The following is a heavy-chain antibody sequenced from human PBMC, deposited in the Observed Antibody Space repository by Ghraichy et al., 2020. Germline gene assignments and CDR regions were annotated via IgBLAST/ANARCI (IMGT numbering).Heavy chain of an antibody. CDR3: ATKVHCSSTSCYGYWFDP. CDR1: GYTLTELS. Sequence: ASVKVSCKVSGYTLTELSMHWVRQAPGKGLEWMGGFDPEDGETIYAQKFQGRVTMTEDTSTDTAYMELSSLRSEDTAVYYCATKVHCSSTSCYGYWFDPWGQGTLVTVSS. D-gene: IGHD2-2*01. J-gene: IGHJ5*02. CDR2: FDPEDGET. V-gene: IGHV1-24*01.